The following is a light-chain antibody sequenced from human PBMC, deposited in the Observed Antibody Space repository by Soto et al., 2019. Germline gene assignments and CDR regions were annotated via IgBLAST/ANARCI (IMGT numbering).Light chain of an antibody. J-gene: IGKJ2*01. V-gene: IGKV3-20*01. CDR2: GAS. Sequence: EIVLTQSPGTLSLSPGERATLSCRASQSVSSSYLAWYQQKPGQAPRLLIYGASSRATGIPDRFSGSVCGTDFTRTISRQEPQDFAVYYCQQYCSSPYTFGQGPKLESK. CDR3: QQYCSSPYT. CDR1: QSVSSSY.